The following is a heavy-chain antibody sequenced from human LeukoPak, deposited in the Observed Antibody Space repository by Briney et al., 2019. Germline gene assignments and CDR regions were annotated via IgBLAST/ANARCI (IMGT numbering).Heavy chain of an antibody. CDR2: VNRDGSTT. V-gene: IGHV3-74*01. D-gene: IGHD3-9*01. Sequence: PGGSLRLSCAASGFTFSRNWMHWVRQVPGKGLVWVSRVNRDGSTTTYADSVKGRFTISRDNSKNTLYLQIDSLRAEDTAVYYCAKDRLGTLDAFDIWGQGTMVTVSS. CDR1: GFTFSRNW. CDR3: AKDRLGTLDAFDI. J-gene: IGHJ3*02.